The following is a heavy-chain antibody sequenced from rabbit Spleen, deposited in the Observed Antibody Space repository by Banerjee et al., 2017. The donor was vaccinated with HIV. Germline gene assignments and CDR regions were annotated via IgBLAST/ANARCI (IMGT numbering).Heavy chain of an antibody. J-gene: IGHJ6*01. V-gene: IGHV1S40*01. D-gene: IGHD8-1*01. CDR1: GFSFSNSYY. Sequence: QSLEESGGGLVQPEGSLTLTCTASGFSFSNSYYMCWVRQAPGKGLEWIGIIYAAKGSTDYASWVNGRFTISSDNAQSTVDLKMTSLTAADTATYFCARDSGSSFSSYGMDLWGPGTLVTVS. CDR3: ARDSGSSFSSYGMDL. CDR2: IYAAKGST.